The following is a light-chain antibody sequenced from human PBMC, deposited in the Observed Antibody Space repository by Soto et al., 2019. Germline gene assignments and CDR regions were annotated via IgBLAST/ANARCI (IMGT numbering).Light chain of an antibody. V-gene: IGKV3-20*01. CDR2: DGS. CDR3: QQYGSSPIT. Sequence: EIVLTQSPATLSLSPGEKATLSCRASQNLNTYLVWYQQKPGQSPSLLIYDGSNRANGIPARFSGSGSGTDFTLTISRLEPEDIAVYYCQQYGSSPITFGQGTRLEIK. CDR1: QNLNTY. J-gene: IGKJ5*01.